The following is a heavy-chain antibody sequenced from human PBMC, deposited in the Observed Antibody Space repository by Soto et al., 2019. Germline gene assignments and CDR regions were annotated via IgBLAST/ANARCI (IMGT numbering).Heavy chain of an antibody. CDR2: IFHSGDT. CDR3: AYSTGWYRHDV. J-gene: IGHJ3*01. Sequence: QVQLQESGPGLVKPSGTLSLTCAVSGDSISNSRWWTWVRQPPGKGLEWIGDIFHSGDTNYNPSLKSRVFISVDKSHNQFSLKVSSVTAAYSAVYYCAYSTGWYRHDVWGQGTLVTVSS. CDR1: GDSISNSRW. D-gene: IGHD6-19*01. V-gene: IGHV4-4*02.